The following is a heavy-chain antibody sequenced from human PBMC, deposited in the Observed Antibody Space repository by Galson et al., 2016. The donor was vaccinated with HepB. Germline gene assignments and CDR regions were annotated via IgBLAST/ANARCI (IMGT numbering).Heavy chain of an antibody. CDR2: ISSSSTYI. V-gene: IGHV3-21*01. CDR3: ARGGYDFWSGYAPSTNWFDP. D-gene: IGHD3-3*01. J-gene: IGHJ5*02. CDR1: GFTFSTYS. Sequence: SLRLSCAASGFTFSTYSMNWVRQAPGRGLEWVSSISSSSTYIYYADSVKGRFTISRDNAKNSLYLQMNSLRAEDTAVSYCARGGYDFWSGYAPSTNWFDPWGQGTLVTVS.